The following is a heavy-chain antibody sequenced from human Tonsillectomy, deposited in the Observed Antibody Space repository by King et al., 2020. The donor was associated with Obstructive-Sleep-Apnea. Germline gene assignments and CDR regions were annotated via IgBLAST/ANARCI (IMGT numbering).Heavy chain of an antibody. J-gene: IGHJ4*02. CDR3: ARDHGYSYGYIDYYFDY. Sequence: QLVQSGGGVVQPGRSLRLSCAASGFTFSNYAMHWVRQAPVKGLEWVAIISYDGSNKYNADSVKGRFTISRDDSKNTLYLQMNSLRAEDTAVYYCARDHGYSYGYIDYYFDYWGQGTLVTVSS. CDR2: ISYDGSNK. D-gene: IGHD5-18*01. CDR1: GFTFSNYA. V-gene: IGHV3-30-3*01.